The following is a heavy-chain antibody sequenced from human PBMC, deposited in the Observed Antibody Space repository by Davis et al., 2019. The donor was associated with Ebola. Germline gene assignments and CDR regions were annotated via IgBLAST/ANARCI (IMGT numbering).Heavy chain of an antibody. CDR1: GFTFSSHA. CDR2: TSGSGGST. Sequence: PGGSLRLSCAASGFTFSSHAMNWVRQAPGKGLEWVSGTSGSGGSTFYADSVKGRFTISRDNSKNTLFLQMSSLRAEDTAVYYCAKPPDSGYYYFDYWGQGTLVTVSS. CDR3: AKPPDSGYYYFDY. J-gene: IGHJ4*02. V-gene: IGHV3-23*01. D-gene: IGHD3-22*01.